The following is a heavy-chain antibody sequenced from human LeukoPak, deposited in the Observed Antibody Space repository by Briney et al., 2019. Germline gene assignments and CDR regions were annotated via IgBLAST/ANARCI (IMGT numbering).Heavy chain of an antibody. CDR3: AKFAYYGDYEEFDY. J-gene: IGHJ4*02. D-gene: IGHD4-17*01. CDR1: EFTFSSYA. CDR2: ISGSGGST. V-gene: IGHV3-23*01. Sequence: GGSLRLSCAASEFTFSSYAISWVRQAPGKGLEWVSAISGSGGSTYYADSVKGRFTISRDNSKNTLYLQMNSLRAEDTAVYYCAKFAYYGDYEEFDYWGQGTLVTVSS.